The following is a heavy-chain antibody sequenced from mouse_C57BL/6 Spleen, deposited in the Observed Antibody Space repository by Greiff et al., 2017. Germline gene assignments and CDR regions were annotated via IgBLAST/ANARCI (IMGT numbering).Heavy chain of an antibody. CDR3: ARTVGYAMDY. CDR1: GFAFSSYW. Sequence: VQLLQSGAELVQPGASVKISCKASGFAFSSYWMNWVKQRPGKGLEWIGQIYPGAGDTNYNGKFKGKATLTADKSSSTAYLQLSSLTSEDSAVYFCARTVGYAMDYWGQGTSVTVSS. J-gene: IGHJ4*01. CDR2: IYPGAGDT. V-gene: IGHV1-80*01.